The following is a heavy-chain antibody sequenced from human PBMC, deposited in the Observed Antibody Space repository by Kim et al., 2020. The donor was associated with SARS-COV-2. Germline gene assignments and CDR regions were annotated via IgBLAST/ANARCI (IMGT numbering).Heavy chain of an antibody. J-gene: IGHJ4*02. CDR3: VKTLDYGGNAGVY. CDR2: IWYDGSNK. V-gene: IGHV3-33*06. D-gene: IGHD4-17*01. CDR1: GFTFSSYG. Sequence: GGSLRLSCAVSGFTFSSYGMHWVRQAPGKGLEWVAVIWYDGSNKYYADSVKGRFTISRDNSKNTLYLQMNSLRAEDTAVYYCVKTLDYGGNAGVYWGQGTLVTVSS.